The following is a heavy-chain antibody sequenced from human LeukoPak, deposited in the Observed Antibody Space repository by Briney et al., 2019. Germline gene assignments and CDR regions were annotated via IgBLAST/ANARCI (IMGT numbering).Heavy chain of an antibody. Sequence: SGGSLRLSCAASGFTFSSYGMYWVRQAPGKGLEWVAFIRYDGSNKYYADSVKGRFTISRDNAKNTLYLQMNSLRAEDTAVYYCARRSAAKDAFDIWGQGTMVTVSS. CDR1: GFTFSSYG. J-gene: IGHJ3*02. D-gene: IGHD6-25*01. CDR3: ARRSAAKDAFDI. CDR2: IRYDGSNK. V-gene: IGHV3-30*02.